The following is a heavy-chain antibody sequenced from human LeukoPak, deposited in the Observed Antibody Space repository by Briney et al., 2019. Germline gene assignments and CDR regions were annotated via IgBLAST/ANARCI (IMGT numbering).Heavy chain of an antibody. D-gene: IGHD3-9*01. CDR1: GYTFTGHL. CDR2: INPNSGGT. CDR3: AREREGLYDILTGYFAY. Sequence: GASVKVSCKASGYTFTGHLIHWMRQTPGQGLERMGWINPNSGGTTYAQKFQGRVTMTRDTSISTVYMELSRLRSDDTAVYYCAREREGLYDILTGYFAYWGQGTLVTVSS. J-gene: IGHJ4*02. V-gene: IGHV1-2*02.